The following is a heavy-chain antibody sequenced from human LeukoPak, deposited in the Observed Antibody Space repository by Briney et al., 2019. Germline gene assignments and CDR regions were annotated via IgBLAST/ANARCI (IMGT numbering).Heavy chain of an antibody. V-gene: IGHV1-2*02. Sequence: ASLKASCKASGYTFTGYYMHWVRQAPGQGLEWMGWINPNSGGTNYAQKFQGRVTMTRDTSISTAYMELSRLRSDDTAVYYCAREHDFWSGYNALPDYWGQGTLVTVSS. CDR2: INPNSGGT. J-gene: IGHJ4*02. CDR3: AREHDFWSGYNALPDY. CDR1: GYTFTGYY. D-gene: IGHD3-3*01.